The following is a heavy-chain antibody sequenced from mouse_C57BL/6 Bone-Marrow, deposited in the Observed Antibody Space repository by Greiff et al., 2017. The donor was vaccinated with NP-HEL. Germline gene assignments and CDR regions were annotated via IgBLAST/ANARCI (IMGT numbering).Heavy chain of an antibody. CDR2: INPNNGGT. Sequence: VQLQQSGPELVKPGASVKIPCKASGYTFTDYNMDWVKQSHGKSLEWIGDINPNNGGTIYNQKFKGKATLTVDKSSSTAYMELRSLTSEDTAVYYCARLRLRRGAWFAYWGQGTLVTVSA. J-gene: IGHJ3*01. CDR1: GYTFTDYN. CDR3: ARLRLRRGAWFAY. D-gene: IGHD2-4*01. V-gene: IGHV1-18*01.